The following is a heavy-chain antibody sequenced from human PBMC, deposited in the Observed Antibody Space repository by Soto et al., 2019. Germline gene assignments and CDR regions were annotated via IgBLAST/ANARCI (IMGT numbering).Heavy chain of an antibody. V-gene: IGHV4-4*07. CDR2: IYTSGST. Sequence: QVQLQESGPGLVKPSETLSLTCTVSGDSISSYYWSWIRQPAGKGLEWIGRIYTSGSTNHNPSLKSRVTMSVDMSENQFSVKLSSVTAADTAVYYCARGRAHYFDHWGQGTLVTVSS. CDR1: GDSISSYY. CDR3: ARGRAHYFDH. J-gene: IGHJ4*02.